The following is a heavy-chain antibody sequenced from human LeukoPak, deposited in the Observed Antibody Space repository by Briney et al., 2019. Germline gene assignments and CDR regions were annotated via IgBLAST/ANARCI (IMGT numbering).Heavy chain of an antibody. Sequence: GGSLRLSCAASGFTFSSYAMSWVRQAPGKGLEWVSAISGSGGSTYYADSVRGRFTTSRDNSKNTLYLQMNSLRAEDTAVYYCAKDLNLPSSSLRWYWGQGTLVTVSS. CDR2: ISGSGGST. CDR1: GFTFSSYA. J-gene: IGHJ4*02. D-gene: IGHD6-6*01. CDR3: AKDLNLPSSSLRWY. V-gene: IGHV3-23*01.